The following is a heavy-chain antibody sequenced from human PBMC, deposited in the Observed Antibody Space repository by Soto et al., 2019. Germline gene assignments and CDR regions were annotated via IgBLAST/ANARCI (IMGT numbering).Heavy chain of an antibody. CDR3: GIPGATGHIEY. CDR1: GYSFIEMS. J-gene: IGHJ4*02. CDR2: FDGEDGQT. D-gene: IGHD3-10*01. V-gene: IGHV1-24*01. Sequence: XSVKVSCKVSGYSFIEMSMHWVRQTPEKGLEWMGSFDGEDGQTMYAQKFQCRVTMTEDTSADTAYMELSSLRSDDTAVYYCGIPGATGHIEYWGQGSRVTVS.